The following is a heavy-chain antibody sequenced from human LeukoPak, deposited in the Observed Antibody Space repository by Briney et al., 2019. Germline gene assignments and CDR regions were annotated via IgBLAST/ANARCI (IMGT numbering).Heavy chain of an antibody. J-gene: IGHJ4*02. Sequence: GGSLRLSCAASGFAFSSYGMHWVRQAPGKGLEWVAYIHYDSTTEDYADSVKGRFTISRDNSKNTLYLQMNSLRVEDTAVYYCAKGRGQGFDYWGQGTLVTVSS. CDR3: AKGRGQGFDY. V-gene: IGHV3-30*02. CDR2: IHYDSTTE. CDR1: GFAFSSYG. D-gene: IGHD3-10*01.